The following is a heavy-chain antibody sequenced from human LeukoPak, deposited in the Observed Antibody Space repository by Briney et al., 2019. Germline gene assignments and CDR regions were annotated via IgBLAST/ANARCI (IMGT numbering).Heavy chain of an antibody. V-gene: IGHV1-46*01. D-gene: IGHD3-22*01. J-gene: IGHJ4*02. Sequence: ASVKVSCKASGYTFTSYYMHWVRQAPGQELEWMGIINPSGGSTSYAQKFQGRVTITRDMSTSTVYMELSSLRSEDTAVYYCARNYYYDSSGYYFDYWGQGTLVTVSS. CDR2: INPSGGST. CDR3: ARNYYYDSSGYYFDY. CDR1: GYTFTSYY.